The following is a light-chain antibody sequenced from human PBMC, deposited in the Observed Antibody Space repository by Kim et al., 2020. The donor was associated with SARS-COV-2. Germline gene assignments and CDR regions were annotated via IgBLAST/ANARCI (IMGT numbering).Light chain of an antibody. J-gene: IGKJ4*01. CDR2: AAS. Sequence: SVSPGERATRSCRASQSLSSNLAWYQQKPGQAPRLLIYAASTRATGIPARFSGSGSGTEFTLTISSLQSEDFAVYYCQQYNNWPLTFGGGTKLEI. V-gene: IGKV3-15*01. CDR1: QSLSSN. CDR3: QQYNNWPLT.